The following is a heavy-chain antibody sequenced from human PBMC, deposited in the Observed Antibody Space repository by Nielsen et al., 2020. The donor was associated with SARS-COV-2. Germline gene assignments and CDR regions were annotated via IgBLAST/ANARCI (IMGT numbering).Heavy chain of an antibody. CDR2: IKQDGSEK. V-gene: IGHV3-7*03. J-gene: IGHJ4*02. D-gene: IGHD3-10*01. CDR3: ARALWFGESYFDY. Sequence: GESLKISCAASGFTFSSYWMSWVRQAPGKGLEWVANIKQDGSEKYYVDSVKGRFTISRDNAKNSLYLQMNSLRAEDTALYYCARALWFGESYFDYWGQGTLVTVSS. CDR1: GFTFSSYW.